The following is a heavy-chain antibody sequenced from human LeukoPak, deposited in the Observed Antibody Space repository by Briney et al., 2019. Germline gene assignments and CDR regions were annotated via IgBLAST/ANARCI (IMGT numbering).Heavy chain of an antibody. Sequence: GGSLRLSCAVSGFTFSSYAMSWVRQAPGKGLECVATFHSGGDTYYADSVKGRFTISRDDSQNMVYLQMNNLRVEDTALYYCASFTSSWHPWGQGTPVTVSS. CDR1: GFTFSSYA. V-gene: IGHV3-66*01. CDR2: FHSGGDT. CDR3: ASFTSSWHP. D-gene: IGHD6-13*01. J-gene: IGHJ1*01.